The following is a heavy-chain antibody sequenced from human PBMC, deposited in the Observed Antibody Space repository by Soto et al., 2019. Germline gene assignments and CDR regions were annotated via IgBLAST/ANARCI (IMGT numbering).Heavy chain of an antibody. J-gene: IGHJ4*02. V-gene: IGHV4-34*01. CDR1: GGSFSGYY. CDR3: AKGDYYDSSGYYKY. CDR2: INHSGST. Sequence: NPSETLSLTCAVYGGSFSGYYCSWIRQPPRKGLEWIGEINHSGSTNYNPSLKSRVTISVDTSKHKFSLKLNSRTAPYTHGFDYAKGDYYDSSGYYKYWGQGTWVTVSS. D-gene: IGHD3-22*01.